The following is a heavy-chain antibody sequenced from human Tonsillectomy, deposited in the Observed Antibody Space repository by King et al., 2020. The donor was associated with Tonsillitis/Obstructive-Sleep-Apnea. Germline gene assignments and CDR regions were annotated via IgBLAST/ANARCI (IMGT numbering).Heavy chain of an antibody. J-gene: IGHJ4*02. CDR3: ARRAEHSFDY. CDR1: GGSISSSSYY. Sequence: LPESGPGLVKPSETLSLTCTVSGGSISSSSYYWGWIRQPPGKGLEWIGSIYYSGSTYYNPSLKSRVTISVDTSKNQFSLKLSSVTAADTAVYYCARRAEHSFDYWGQGTLVTVSS. V-gene: IGHV4-39*01. CDR2: IYYSGST. D-gene: IGHD1-14*01.